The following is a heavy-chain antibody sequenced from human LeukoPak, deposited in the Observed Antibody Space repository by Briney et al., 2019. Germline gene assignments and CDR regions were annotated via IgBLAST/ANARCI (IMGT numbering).Heavy chain of an antibody. CDR3: ARAKPKNMVRGLIMRRESRYYFDY. D-gene: IGHD3-10*01. Sequence: GGSLRLSCAASGFTVSSNYMSWVRQTPGKGLEWVSVIYSGGSTYYADSVKGRFTISRDNSKSTLYIQMNSLRAEDTAVYYCARAKPKNMVRGLIMRRESRYYFDYWGQGTLVTVSS. V-gene: IGHV3-53*01. J-gene: IGHJ4*02. CDR1: GFTVSSNY. CDR2: IYSGGST.